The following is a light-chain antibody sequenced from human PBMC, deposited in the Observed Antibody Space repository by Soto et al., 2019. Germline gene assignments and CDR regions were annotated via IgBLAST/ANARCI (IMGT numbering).Light chain of an antibody. Sequence: EIVLTQSPGTLSLSPGERATLSCRDSQSISSSYLAWYQQRPGQAPRLLIYGASGRATGVADRFSGGGSGTDFTLTISRQEPEDFAVYYCQPYGPSPPITFGQGTRLEIK. CDR3: QPYGPSPPIT. V-gene: IGKV3-20*01. J-gene: IGKJ5*01. CDR1: QSISSSY. CDR2: GAS.